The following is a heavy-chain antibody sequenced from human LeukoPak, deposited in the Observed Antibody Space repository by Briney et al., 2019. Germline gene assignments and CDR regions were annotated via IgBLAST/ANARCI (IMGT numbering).Heavy chain of an antibody. Sequence: GGSLRLSCAASGFTVSNNYMSWVRQAPGKGLEWVSIIYSDGSTYYADSVKGRFTISRDNSKNTLYLQMSSLRAEDTAVYYCVKDTNNPGVAGGDYWGQGTLVTVSS. J-gene: IGHJ4*02. CDR2: IYSDGST. D-gene: IGHD6-19*01. V-gene: IGHV3-53*05. CDR1: GFTVSNNY. CDR3: VKDTNNPGVAGGDY.